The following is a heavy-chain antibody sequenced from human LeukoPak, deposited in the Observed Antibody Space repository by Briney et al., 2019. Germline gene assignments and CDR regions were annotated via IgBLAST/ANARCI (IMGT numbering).Heavy chain of an antibody. Sequence: GGSLRLSCAASEFTFSSYWMSWVRQAPGKGLEWVANIKQDGGQIYYLDSVKGLFTVSRDNAKNSLYLQMNSLRAEDTAVYYCARLGARQMLEYWGQGTLVTVSS. V-gene: IGHV3-7*01. J-gene: IGHJ4*02. CDR2: IKQDGGQI. CDR1: EFTFSSYW. D-gene: IGHD4-17*01. CDR3: ARLGARQMLEY.